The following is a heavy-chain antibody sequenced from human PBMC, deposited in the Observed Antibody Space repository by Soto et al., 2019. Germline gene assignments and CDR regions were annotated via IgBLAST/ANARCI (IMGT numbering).Heavy chain of an antibody. CDR2: IWYDGSNK. V-gene: IGHV3-33*01. CDR1: GFTFSSYG. J-gene: IGHJ4*02. CDR3: ARRGDTAMLDY. Sequence: PGGSLRLSCAASGFTFSSYGMHWVRQAPGKGLEWVAVIWYDGSNKYYADSVKGRFTISSDNSKNTLYLQMNSLRAEDTAVYYCARRGDTAMLDYWGQGTLVTVSS. D-gene: IGHD5-18*01.